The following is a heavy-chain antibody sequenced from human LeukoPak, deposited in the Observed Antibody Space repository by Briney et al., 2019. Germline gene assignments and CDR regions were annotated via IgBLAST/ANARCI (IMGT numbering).Heavy chain of an antibody. V-gene: IGHV1-2*02. CDR3: ARGRAGDYFDS. CDR2: INPNSGGT. J-gene: IGHJ4*02. CDR1: GYTFTGYY. Sequence: ASVKVSCKAPGYTFTGYYMHWVRQAPGQGLEWMGWINPNSGGTNYAQKFQGRVTMTRDTSVTTAYMDLDRLRSDDTAVYYCARGRAGDYFDSWGQGTLVTVSS.